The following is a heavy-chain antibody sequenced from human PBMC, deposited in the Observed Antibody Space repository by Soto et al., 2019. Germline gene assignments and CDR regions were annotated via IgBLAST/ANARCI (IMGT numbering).Heavy chain of an antibody. V-gene: IGHV3-30*18. CDR1: GFTFSSYG. J-gene: IGHJ1*01. CDR2: ISYDGSNK. CDR3: AKFNCSGGSCYSSDSGFQH. Sequence: GGSLRLSCAASGFTFSSYGMHWVRQAPGKGLEWVAVISYDGSNKYYADSVKGRFTISRDNSKNTLYLQMNSLRAEDTAVYYCAKFNCSGGSCYSSDSGFQHWGQGTLVTVSS. D-gene: IGHD2-15*01.